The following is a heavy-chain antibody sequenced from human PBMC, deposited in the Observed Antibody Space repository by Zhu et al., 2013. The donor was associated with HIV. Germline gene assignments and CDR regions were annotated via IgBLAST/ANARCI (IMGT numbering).Heavy chain of an antibody. Sequence: HVQLVQSGAEIRSLGPRXRSPARLLEAPSATMLSTGCARPLDKGLSGWQRSSPSLVHKYTQRFQGRVTITAAESTSTAYMELRGLRSEDTAVYYCARVSTTVRSFDIWGQGTMVTVSS. V-gene: IGHV1-69*01. CDR1: EAPSATML. CDR2: SSPSLVH. D-gene: IGHD4-17*01. J-gene: IGHJ3*02. CDR3: ARVSTTVRSFDI.